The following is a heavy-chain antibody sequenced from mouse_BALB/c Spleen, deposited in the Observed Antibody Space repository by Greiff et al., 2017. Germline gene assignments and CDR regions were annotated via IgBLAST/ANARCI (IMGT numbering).Heavy chain of an antibody. V-gene: IGHV3-2*02. CDR2: ISYSGST. Sequence: EVQRVESGPGLVKPSQSLSLTCTVTGYSITSDYAWNWIRQFPGNKLEWMGYISYSGSTSYNPSLKSRISITRDTSKNQFFLQLNSVTTEDTATYYCAREGYDEFDYWGQGTTLTVSS. CDR3: AREGYDEFDY. D-gene: IGHD2-14*01. J-gene: IGHJ2*01. CDR1: GYSITSDYA.